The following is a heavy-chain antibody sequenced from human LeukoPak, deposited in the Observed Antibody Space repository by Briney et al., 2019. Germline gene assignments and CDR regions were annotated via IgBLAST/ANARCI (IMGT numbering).Heavy chain of an antibody. CDR1: GGSISSSSYY. Sequence: SETLSLTCTVSGGSISSSSYYWGWIRQPPGKGLEWIVSIYYSGSVHYNPSLKSRVTMSVDTSKNQFSLNLRSVTAADTAVYYCARRMIGIRFDPWGQGTLVTVSS. D-gene: IGHD3-22*01. CDR3: ARRMIGIRFDP. V-gene: IGHV4-39*01. CDR2: IYYSGSV. J-gene: IGHJ5*02.